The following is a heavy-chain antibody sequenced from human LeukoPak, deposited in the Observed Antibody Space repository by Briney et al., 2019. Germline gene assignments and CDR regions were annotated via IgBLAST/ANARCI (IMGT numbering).Heavy chain of an antibody. J-gene: IGHJ6*04. CDR1: GFTFSSYA. Sequence: GGSLSLSCAASGFTFSSYAMSWVRQAPGKGLERGAVISYDGSNKYYADSVKGRFTISRDNSKNTLHLQMNSLRAEDTAVYYCAKDQGRERYYYYGMDVWGKGTTVTVSS. D-gene: IGHD3-10*01. CDR3: AKDQGRERYYYYGMDV. CDR2: ISYDGSNK. V-gene: IGHV3-30*18.